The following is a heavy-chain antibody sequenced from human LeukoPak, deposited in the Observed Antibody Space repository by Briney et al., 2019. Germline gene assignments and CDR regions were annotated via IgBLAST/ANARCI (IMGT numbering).Heavy chain of an antibody. D-gene: IGHD1-26*01. CDR2: ISSSGSTI. V-gene: IGHV3-11*01. CDR3: TRLPLLVGSYYQNYYYGMDV. J-gene: IGHJ6*02. Sequence: GVLRLSCAASGFTFSDYYMSWIRQAPGKGVEWVSYISSSGSTIYYADSVKGRFTISRDNAKNSLYLQMNSLRAEDTAVYYCTRLPLLVGSYYQNYYYGMDVWGQGTTVTVSS. CDR1: GFTFSDYY.